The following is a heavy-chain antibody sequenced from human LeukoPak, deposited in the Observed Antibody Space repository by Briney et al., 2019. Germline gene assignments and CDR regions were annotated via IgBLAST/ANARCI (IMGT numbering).Heavy chain of an antibody. D-gene: IGHD2-2*02. Sequence: GGSLRLSCAASGFTFSTYALHWVRQAPGKGLEWVAVISYDDGSNKYYADSVKGRFTISRDNSKNTLYLQMNSLRTGDTAVYYCARESGGNTPYYFDYWGQGTLVTVSS. CDR3: ARESGGNTPYYFDY. J-gene: IGHJ4*02. V-gene: IGHV3-30*04. CDR2: ISYDDGSNK. CDR1: GFTFSTYA.